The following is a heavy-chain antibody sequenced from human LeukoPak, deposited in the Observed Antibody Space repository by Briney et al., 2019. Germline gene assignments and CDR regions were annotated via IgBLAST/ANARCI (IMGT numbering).Heavy chain of an antibody. CDR1: GFTFDDYA. J-gene: IGHJ4*02. CDR3: AKAQRPGTTYFDY. D-gene: IGHD1-1*01. V-gene: IGHV3-43*02. Sequence: GGSLRLSCAASGFTFDDYAIDWVRQAPGKGLEWVSPISGDVGSTYYADSVKGRFTISRDNSKNSLYLQMNRLRTEDTDLYYCAKAQRPGTTYFDYWGQGTLVTVSS. CDR2: ISGDVGST.